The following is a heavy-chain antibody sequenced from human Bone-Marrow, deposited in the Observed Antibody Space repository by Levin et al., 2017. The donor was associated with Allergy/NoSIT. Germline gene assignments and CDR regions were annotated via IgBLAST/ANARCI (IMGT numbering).Heavy chain of an antibody. CDR1: GFSFSTYW. CDR3: ARGWYFLDY. V-gene: IGHV3-74*01. CDR2: INMGGTST. J-gene: IGHJ4*02. D-gene: IGHD6-13*01. Sequence: GSLKISCAASGFSFSTYWMHWVRQVPGKGLVWVSHINMGGTSTTYADSVEGRFTISRDNAKKTLYLQMNSLRAEDTAVYYCARGWYFLDYWGQGTLVTVSS.